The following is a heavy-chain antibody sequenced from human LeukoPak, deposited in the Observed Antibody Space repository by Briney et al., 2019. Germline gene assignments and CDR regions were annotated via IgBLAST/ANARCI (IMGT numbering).Heavy chain of an antibody. J-gene: IGHJ4*02. Sequence: PGGSLRLSCEASGFTFSTYGMQWVHQAPGMGPEWVSVISHDGTVTHYADSVKGPFTISRDSSTNTLYLQMDSLRTEDTAVYYCAKEGSQYASSWFDYWGQGTLVTVSS. CDR3: AKEGSQYASSWFDY. D-gene: IGHD6-13*01. CDR1: GFTFSTYG. CDR2: ISHDGTVT. V-gene: IGHV3-30*18.